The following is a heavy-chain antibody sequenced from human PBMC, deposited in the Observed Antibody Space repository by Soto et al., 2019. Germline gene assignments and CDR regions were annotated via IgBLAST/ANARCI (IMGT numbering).Heavy chain of an antibody. CDR3: ARAHYYDDGRGYTYYDV. V-gene: IGHV3-74*01. CDR1: GFTFSTYL. Sequence: GGSLRLSCAAPGFTFSTYLMHWVRQAPGKGLVWVSRINHDGRDTSYADSVTGRFTISRDNAKNTLHLQMNSLRAEDTAIYYCARAHYYDDGRGYTYYDVWGQGALVTVSS. CDR2: INHDGRDT. J-gene: IGHJ4*02. D-gene: IGHD3-22*01.